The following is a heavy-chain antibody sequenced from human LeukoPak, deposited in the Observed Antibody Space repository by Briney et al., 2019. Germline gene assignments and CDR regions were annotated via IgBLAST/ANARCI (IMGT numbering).Heavy chain of an antibody. D-gene: IGHD6-6*01. CDR2: INPNRGGT. CDR1: GYTFTGYY. CDR3: AGGIAARRFDY. Sequence: ASVKVSCKASGYTFTGYYMHWVRQAPGQGLEWMGWINPNRGGTNYAQKFQGRVTMTRDTSISTAYMELSRLRSDDTAVYYCAGGIAARRFDYWGQGTLVTVSS. V-gene: IGHV1-2*02. J-gene: IGHJ4*02.